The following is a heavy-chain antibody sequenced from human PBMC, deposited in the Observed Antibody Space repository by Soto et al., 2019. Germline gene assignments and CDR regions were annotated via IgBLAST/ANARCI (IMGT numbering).Heavy chain of an antibody. D-gene: IGHD3-22*01. J-gene: IGHJ1*01. V-gene: IGHV3-30*18. CDR3: AKEFGSTGYYPPEH. CDR2: ISYDGSNK. CDR1: GSIFSNYA. Sequence: GGSLRLSCAASGSIFSNYAMHWVRQAPGKGLEGVAIISYDGSNKYYADSVKGRFTISRDDSKNTLYLQMDSLRAEDTAVYYCAKEFGSTGYYPPEHWGQGSMVTVSS.